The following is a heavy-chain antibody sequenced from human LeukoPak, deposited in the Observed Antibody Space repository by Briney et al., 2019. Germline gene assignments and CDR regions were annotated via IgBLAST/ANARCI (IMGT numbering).Heavy chain of an antibody. V-gene: IGHV3-23*01. CDR1: GFTVSTYA. Sequence: GGSLRLSCLASGFTVSTYAMSWVRQAPGKGLEWVSGISGGGGITYCADSVKGRFTISKDNSNNTLSLQMNSLRAEDTAVYYCAKGSTTGTTGGSFDPWGQGALVTVSS. J-gene: IGHJ5*02. D-gene: IGHD1-1*01. CDR3: AKGSTTGTTGGSFDP. CDR2: ISGGGGIT.